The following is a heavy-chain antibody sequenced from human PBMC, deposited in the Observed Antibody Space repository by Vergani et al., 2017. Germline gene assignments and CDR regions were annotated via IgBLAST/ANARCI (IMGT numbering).Heavy chain of an antibody. J-gene: IGHJ5*02. CDR1: GFTFSSYW. CDR2: IKQDGSEK. D-gene: IGHD3-22*01. CDR3: AXERYYDSSGYYYGTHMSWFDP. Sequence: EVQLVESGGGLVQPGGSLRLSCAASGFTFSSYWMSWVRQAPGKGLEWVANIKQDGSEKYYVDSVKGRFTIARDNATNSLYLQMNSLRAEDTAVYYWAXERYYDSSGYYYGTHMSWFDPWGQGTLVTVSS. V-gene: IGHV3-7*03.